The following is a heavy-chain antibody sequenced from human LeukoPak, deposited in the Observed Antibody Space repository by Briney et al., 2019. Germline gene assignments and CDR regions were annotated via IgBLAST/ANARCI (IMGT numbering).Heavy chain of an antibody. Sequence: SETLSLTCAVYGGSFSGYYWSWIRQPPGKGLEWIGEINHSGSTNYNPSLKSRVTISVDTSKNQFSLKLTSVTAADTAVYYCARSQFYGSGSYQGRWFDPWGQGTLVTVSS. CDR2: INHSGST. CDR1: GGSFSGYY. D-gene: IGHD3-10*01. CDR3: ARSQFYGSGSYQGRWFDP. V-gene: IGHV4-34*01. J-gene: IGHJ5*02.